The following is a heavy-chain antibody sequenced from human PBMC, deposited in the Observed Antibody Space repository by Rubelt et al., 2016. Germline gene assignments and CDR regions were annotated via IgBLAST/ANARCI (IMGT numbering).Heavy chain of an antibody. Sequence: KPGESLKISCKGSGYSFTSYWIGWVRQMPGKGLEWMGIIYPGDSDTRYSPSFQGQDTISADKSISTAYLQWSSLKASDTAMYYCARHRDCSSTSCYGAPVYGMDVWGQGTTVTVSS. CDR3: ARHRDCSSTSCYGAPVYGMDV. J-gene: IGHJ6*02. D-gene: IGHD2-2*01. CDR2: IYPGDSDT. CDR1: GYSFTSYW. V-gene: IGHV5-51*01.